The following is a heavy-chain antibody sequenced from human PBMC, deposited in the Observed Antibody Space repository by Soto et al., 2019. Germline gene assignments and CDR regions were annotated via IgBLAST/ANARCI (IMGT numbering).Heavy chain of an antibody. CDR3: VTGSGSSTSDAFDI. CDR2: TSHSGST. Sequence: VQLQGSGPGLVKPSETLSLTCIVFGGSVTTYYWTWIRQPPGKGLEWIGFTSHSGSTNYNPSLKSRVTMSVDTSKNQFSLKLNSVTAADTAVYYCVTGSGSSTSDAFDIWDRGTMVTVSS. J-gene: IGHJ3*02. V-gene: IGHV4-59*02. CDR1: GGSVTTYY. D-gene: IGHD2-15*01.